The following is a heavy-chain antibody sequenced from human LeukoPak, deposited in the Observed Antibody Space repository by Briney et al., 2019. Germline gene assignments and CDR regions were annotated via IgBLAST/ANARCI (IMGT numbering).Heavy chain of an antibody. CDR3: ARDPPIVVVPAAMLLDY. Sequence: ASVKVSCKASGYTFTSYGISWVRQAPRQGLEWMGWISAYNGNTNYAQKLQGRVTMTTDTSTSTAYMELRSLRSDDTAVYYCARDPPIVVVPAAMLLDYWGQGTLVTVSS. CDR1: GYTFTSYG. V-gene: IGHV1-18*01. D-gene: IGHD2-2*01. J-gene: IGHJ4*02. CDR2: ISAYNGNT.